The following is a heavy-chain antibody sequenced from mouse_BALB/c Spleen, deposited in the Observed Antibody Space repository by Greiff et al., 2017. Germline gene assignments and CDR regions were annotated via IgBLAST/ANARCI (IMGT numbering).Heavy chain of an antibody. V-gene: IGHV7-3*02. CDR2: IRNKANGYTT. D-gene: IGHD2-4*01. CDR3: ARDDYARFAY. Sequence: EVQLMESGGGLVQPGGSLRLSCATSGFTFTDYYMSWVRQPPGKALEWLGFIRNKANGYTTEYSASVKGRFTISRDNSQSILYLQMNTLRAEDSATYYCARDDYARFAYWGQGTLVTVSA. J-gene: IGHJ3*01. CDR1: GFTFTDYY.